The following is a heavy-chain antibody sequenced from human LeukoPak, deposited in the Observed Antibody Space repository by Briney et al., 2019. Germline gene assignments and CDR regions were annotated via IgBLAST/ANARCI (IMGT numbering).Heavy chain of an antibody. V-gene: IGHV1-46*01. CDR1: GYTFTNYY. J-gene: IGHJ4*02. CDR2: INPSGGST. CDR3: ARNHDILTGYYGDY. D-gene: IGHD3-9*01. Sequence: ASVKVSCMASGYTFTNYYIHWVRQAPGQGLECMGIINPSGGSTSYAQKFQGRVTMTRDMSTSTVYMELSRLRSDDTAVYYCARNHDILTGYYGDYWGQGTLVTVSS.